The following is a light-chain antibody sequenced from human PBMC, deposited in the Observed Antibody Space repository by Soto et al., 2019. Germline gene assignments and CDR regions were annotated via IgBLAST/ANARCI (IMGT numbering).Light chain of an antibody. V-gene: IGKV1-5*03. CDR2: RAS. Sequence: DIQMTQSPSILSASVGDRVTITCRASQSIDIWLAWYQQKPGKAPKLLIQRASSLESGIPSRFSGSGSGTQFTLTISSLQPDYFASYHCQQYLSYPLAFGQGTKVEI. CDR1: QSIDIW. CDR3: QQYLSYPLA. J-gene: IGKJ1*01.